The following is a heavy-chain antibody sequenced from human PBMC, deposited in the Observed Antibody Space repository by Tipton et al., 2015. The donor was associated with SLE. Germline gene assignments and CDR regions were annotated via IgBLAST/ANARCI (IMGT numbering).Heavy chain of an antibody. D-gene: IGHD3-10*01. CDR3: ARERLLWPRGNFDI. CDR1: GGAISSDSHY. CDR2: FYTPGNN. J-gene: IGHJ3*02. V-gene: IGHV4-61*02. Sequence: LRLSCTVPGGAISSDSHYWTWIRQPAGKGLEWIGRFYTPGNNHSNPPLKSRVTMSVDTSKNQFSLQLSSVTVADTAVYYCARERLLWPRGNFDIWGQGIMVTVSA.